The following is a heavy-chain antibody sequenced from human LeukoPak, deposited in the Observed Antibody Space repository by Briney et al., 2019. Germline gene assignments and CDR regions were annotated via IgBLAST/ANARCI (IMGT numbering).Heavy chain of an antibody. CDR3: ARSDIAAAGTDY. D-gene: IGHD6-13*01. V-gene: IGHV4-31*03. Sequence: SQTLSLTCTVSGGSISSGGYYWSWIRQHPGKGLEWIGYIYYSGSTYYNPSLKSRVTISVDTSKNQFSLKLSSVTAADTAVYYCARSDIAAAGTDYWGQGTLVTVSS. CDR1: GGSISSGGYY. J-gene: IGHJ4*02. CDR2: IYYSGST.